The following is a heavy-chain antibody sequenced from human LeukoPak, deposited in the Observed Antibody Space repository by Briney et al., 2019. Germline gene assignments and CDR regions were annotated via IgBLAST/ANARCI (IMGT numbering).Heavy chain of an antibody. Sequence: GGSLRLSCAASGFTFSSYGMHWVRQAPGKGLEWVAVIWYDGSNKYYADSVKGRFTISRDNSKNTLYLQMNSLRAEDTAVYYCARDVPDQGYGEAGDYWGQGTLVTVSS. CDR1: GFTFSSYG. V-gene: IGHV3-33*01. J-gene: IGHJ4*02. D-gene: IGHD4-17*01. CDR3: ARDVPDQGYGEAGDY. CDR2: IWYDGSNK.